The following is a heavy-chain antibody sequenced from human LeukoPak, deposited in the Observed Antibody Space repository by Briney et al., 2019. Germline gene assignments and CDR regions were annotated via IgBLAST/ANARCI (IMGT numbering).Heavy chain of an antibody. J-gene: IGHJ4*02. Sequence: PSETLSLTCVVSGGSVSGYYWGWIRQPPGRGLEWIGYVYYSGSTNYNPSFKSRITISVDTSRNQFSLQLSSVTAADTVVYYCARIHRYCSGGACYVLDSWGQGTLVAVSS. V-gene: IGHV4-59*02. CDR3: ARIHRYCSGGACYVLDS. CDR1: GGSVSGYY. CDR2: VYYSGST. D-gene: IGHD2-15*01.